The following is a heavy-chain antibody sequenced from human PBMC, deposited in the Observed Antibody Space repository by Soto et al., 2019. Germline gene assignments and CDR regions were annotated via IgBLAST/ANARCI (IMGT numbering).Heavy chain of an antibody. D-gene: IGHD3-10*01. V-gene: IGHV4-4*02. Sequence: GPGPGTPSETLSLTCAVSGASISSGNWWTWVRQTPQRGLEYIGEIFHDGTANYYPSFERRVAISVDTSKNQFSLKLTSVTAADTAIYFCARLVYDTRLNYMYFDFWGQGALVTVSS. CDR3: ARLVYDTRLNYMYFDF. CDR1: GASISSGNW. J-gene: IGHJ4*02. CDR2: IFHDGTA.